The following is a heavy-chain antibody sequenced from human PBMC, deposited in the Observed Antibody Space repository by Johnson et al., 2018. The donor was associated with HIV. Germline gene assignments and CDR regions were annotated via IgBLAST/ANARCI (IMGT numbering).Heavy chain of an antibody. CDR1: GFNFDDYG. CDR3: ARVSTGFRVAGEVILRTGAFDI. Sequence: VQLVESGGGVVLLGGSLRVSCTASGFNFDDYGLSWVRQVPGKGLEWVAGVNWSGISTGYADSVKGRFTISRDNSKNSLYLQMDNLRAEETALYYCARVSTGFRVAGEVILRTGAFDIWGRGTRVTGSS. D-gene: IGHD3-3*01. CDR2: VNWSGIST. J-gene: IGHJ3*02. V-gene: IGHV3-20*04.